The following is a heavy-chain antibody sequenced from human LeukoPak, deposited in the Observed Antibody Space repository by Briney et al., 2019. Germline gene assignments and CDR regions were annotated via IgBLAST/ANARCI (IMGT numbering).Heavy chain of an antibody. Sequence: GGSLRLSCAASGITFSSYSMNWVRQAPGKGLEWVSSISSSSSYIYYADSVKGRFTISRDNAKNSLYLQMNSLRAEDTAVYYCARYTAVAGVRDLGYYYGMDVWGQGTTVTVSS. CDR2: ISSSSSYI. CDR1: GITFSSYS. V-gene: IGHV3-21*01. J-gene: IGHJ6*02. CDR3: ARYTAVAGVRDLGYYYGMDV. D-gene: IGHD6-19*01.